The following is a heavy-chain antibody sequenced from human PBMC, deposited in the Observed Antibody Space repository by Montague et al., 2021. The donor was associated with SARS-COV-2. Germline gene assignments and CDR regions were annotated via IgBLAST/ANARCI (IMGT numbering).Heavy chain of an antibody. CDR2: VSHPGSA. V-gene: IGHV4-34*01. Sequence: SETLSLTCAVYTEAFNGYYWTWIRQPPGKGLQWIGEVSHPGSAKYNPSLKSRVTISVDTYRKQVSLRLTSVTAADTATYYCARSVYNRVIFVVSPRYDVDYWGQGNMVAVSA. CDR3: ARSVYNRVIFVVSPRYDVDY. J-gene: IGHJ4*02. CDR1: TEAFNGYY. D-gene: IGHD5-12*01.